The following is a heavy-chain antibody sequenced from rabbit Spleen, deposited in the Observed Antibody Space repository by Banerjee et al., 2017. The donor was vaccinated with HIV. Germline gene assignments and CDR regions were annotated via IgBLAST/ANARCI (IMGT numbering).Heavy chain of an antibody. J-gene: IGHJ2*01. CDR3: ARNYVNAFDP. Sequence: QSLEESGGDLVKPGASLTLTCTASGFSFSSSDYICWVRQAPGKGLEWISCIAGSSGFTYFATWAQGRFTCSKTSSTTVTLQMTRLTAADTATYFCARNYVNAFDPWGQGTLVTVS. CDR2: IAGSSGFT. D-gene: IGHD1-1*01. V-gene: IGHV1S40*01. CDR1: GFSFSSSDY.